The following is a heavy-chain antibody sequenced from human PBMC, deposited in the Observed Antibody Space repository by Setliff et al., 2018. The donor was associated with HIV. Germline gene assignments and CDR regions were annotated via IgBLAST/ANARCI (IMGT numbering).Heavy chain of an antibody. Sequence: SETLSLTCAVYGGSLKNYYWSWIRQPPGKGLELIGEIDHSGGTNYNPSHKDLVTISLDTSKNQFSLKVTNVTAADTAVYFCATKRFYNAIWGSYRDAQRAYFDYWGQRTLVTVSS. CDR2: IDHSGGT. CDR1: GGSLKNYY. CDR3: ATKRFYNAIWGSYRDAQRAYFDY. V-gene: IGHV4-34*01. D-gene: IGHD3-16*02. J-gene: IGHJ4*02.